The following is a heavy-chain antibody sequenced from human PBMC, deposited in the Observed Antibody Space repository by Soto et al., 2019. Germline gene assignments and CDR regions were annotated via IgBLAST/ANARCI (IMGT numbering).Heavy chain of an antibody. CDR1: GGSISSSSYN. CDR2: IYYSGST. CDR3: ARLGGSYRSWFDP. J-gene: IGHJ5*02. D-gene: IGHD1-26*01. Sequence: KASETLSLTCTVSGGSISSSSYNWGWIRQPPGKGLEWIGSIYYSGSTYYNPSLKSRVTISVDTSKNQFSLKLSSVTAADTAVYYCARLGGSYRSWFDPWGQGTLVTVSS. V-gene: IGHV4-39*01.